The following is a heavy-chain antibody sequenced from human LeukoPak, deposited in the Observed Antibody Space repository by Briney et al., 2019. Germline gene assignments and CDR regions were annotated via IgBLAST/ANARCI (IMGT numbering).Heavy chain of an antibody. Sequence: PSETLSLTCTVSGGSISSNYWSWIRQPAGKGLEWIGRIYTTGGTNFNPSLKSRVTMSVDTSKNQFSLKLRSVTAADTAVYYCARDRYDSVYNWFDPWGQGTLSPSPQ. CDR1: GGSISSNY. J-gene: IGHJ5*02. CDR2: IYTTGGT. V-gene: IGHV4-4*07. D-gene: IGHD3-22*01. CDR3: ARDRYDSVYNWFDP.